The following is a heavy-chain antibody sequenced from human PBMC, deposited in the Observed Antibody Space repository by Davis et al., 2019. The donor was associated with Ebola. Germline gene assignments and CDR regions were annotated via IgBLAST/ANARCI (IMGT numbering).Heavy chain of an antibody. V-gene: IGHV4-38-2*02. CDR1: GFTFSSYS. CDR2: IYHSGST. Sequence: GSLRLSCAASGFTFSSYSMNWVRQAPGKGLEWIGSIYHSGSTNYSPSLKSRVTISADTSKNQFSLRLKSVTAADTAMYYCARDYVYWGQGILVTVSS. D-gene: IGHD1-14*01. J-gene: IGHJ4*02. CDR3: ARDYVY.